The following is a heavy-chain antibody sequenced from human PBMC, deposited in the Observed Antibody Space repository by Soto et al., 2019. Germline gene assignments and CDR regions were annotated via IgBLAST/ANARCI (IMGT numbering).Heavy chain of an antibody. CDR2: ISYDGSNK. CDR3: AKEDYYDSSGYVHWFDP. J-gene: IGHJ5*02. V-gene: IGHV3-30*18. Sequence: QVQLVESGGGVVQPGRSLRLSCAASGFTFSSYGMHWVRQAPGKGLEWVAVISYDGSNKYYADSVKGRFTISRDNSKNTLYLQMNSMRAEDTAVYYCAKEDYYDSSGYVHWFDPWGQGTLVTVSS. D-gene: IGHD3-22*01. CDR1: GFTFSSYG.